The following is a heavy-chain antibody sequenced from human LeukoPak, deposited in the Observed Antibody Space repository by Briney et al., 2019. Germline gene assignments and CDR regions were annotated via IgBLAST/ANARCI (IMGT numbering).Heavy chain of an antibody. D-gene: IGHD1-26*01. V-gene: IGHV3-30*18. CDR2: ISYDGSNK. J-gene: IGHJ4*02. CDR3: AKDTPQWELRFGFDY. Sequence: GSLRLSCAASGFTFSSYGMHWVRQAPGKGLEWVAVISYDGSNKYYADSVKGRFTISRDNSKNTLYLQMNSLRAEDTAVYYCAKDTPQWELRFGFDYWGQGTLVTVSS. CDR1: GFTFSSYG.